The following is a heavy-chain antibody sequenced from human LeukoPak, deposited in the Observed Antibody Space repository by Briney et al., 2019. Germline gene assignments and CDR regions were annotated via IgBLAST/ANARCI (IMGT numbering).Heavy chain of an antibody. CDR2: ISFDESSK. J-gene: IGHJ3*01. D-gene: IGHD6-13*01. CDR1: GFTFSTSA. Sequence: GGSLRLSCAASGFTFSTSAMHWVRQSPGKGLEWVAIISFDESSKYYADSVKGRFTISRDNSKNTLYLQMNSLRAEDTAVYYCARGPGIAVAATDWGQGAMVTVSS. V-gene: IGHV3-30-3*01. CDR3: ARGPGIAVAATD.